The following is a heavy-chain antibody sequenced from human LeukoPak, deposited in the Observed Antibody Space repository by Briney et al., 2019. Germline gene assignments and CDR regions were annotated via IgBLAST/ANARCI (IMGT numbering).Heavy chain of an antibody. D-gene: IGHD3-9*01. V-gene: IGHV1-24*01. CDR3: ATDPKFGLFDLQSPNRAFDI. CDR2: FDPEDGET. CDR1: GYTLTELS. Sequence: ASVKVSCKVSGYTLTELSMHWVRQAPGKGLEWMGGFDPEDGETIYAQKFQGRVTMTEDTSTDTAYMELSSLRSEDTAVYYCATDPKFGLFDLQSPNRAFDIWGQGTMVTVSS. J-gene: IGHJ3*02.